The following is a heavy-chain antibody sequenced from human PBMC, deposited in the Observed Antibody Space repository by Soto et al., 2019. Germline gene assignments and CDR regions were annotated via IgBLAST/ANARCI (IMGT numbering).Heavy chain of an antibody. CDR2: IFYSGRP. CDR1: GGSVRSSTYY. J-gene: IGHJ4*02. CDR3: ARQSGAMAYYFDS. D-gene: IGHD4-17*01. V-gene: IGHV4-39*01. Sequence: SETLSLTCTVSGGSVRSSTYYWGWIRQPPGKGLEWIGSIFYSGRPHYNPSLKTRLTVSLDTSKNRFSLKLSSVTAADTATYFCARQSGAMAYYFDSWGQGTQVTV.